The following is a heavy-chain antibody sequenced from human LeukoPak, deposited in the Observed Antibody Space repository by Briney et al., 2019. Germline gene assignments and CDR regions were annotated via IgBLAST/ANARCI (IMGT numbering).Heavy chain of an antibody. V-gene: IGHV1-18*01. CDR1: GYTFTSYG. Sequence: GASVKVSCKASGYTFTSYGISWARQAPGQGLEWMGWISAYNGNTNYAQKLQGRVTMTTDTSTSTAYMELRSLRSDDTAVYYCARVGEADYDILTGYPDPLFDYWGQGTLVTVSS. CDR3: ARVGEADYDILTGYPDPLFDY. CDR2: ISAYNGNT. J-gene: IGHJ4*02. D-gene: IGHD3-9*01.